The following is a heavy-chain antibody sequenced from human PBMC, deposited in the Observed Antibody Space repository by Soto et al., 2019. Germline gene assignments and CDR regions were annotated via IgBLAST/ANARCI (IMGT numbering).Heavy chain of an antibody. D-gene: IGHD6-25*01. CDR1: GYTFTAYW. J-gene: IGHJ3*02. CDR3: ARGGYSGNSKDPFYI. CDR2: IYPGDSDT. V-gene: IGHV5-51*01. Sequence: TGESLKISCKGSGYTFTAYWIGWVRQMPGKGLEWMGIIYPGDSDTRYSPSFQGQVTISADKSITTAYLQWSSLKASDTAMFYCARGGYSGNSKDPFYIRGPGTMVTVSS.